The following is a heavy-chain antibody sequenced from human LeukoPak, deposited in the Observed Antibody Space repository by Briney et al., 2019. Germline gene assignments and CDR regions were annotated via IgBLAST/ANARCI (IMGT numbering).Heavy chain of an antibody. V-gene: IGHV1-69*04. CDR3: ATYLVGSAHGPDS. CDR2: LIPILGTA. J-gene: IGHJ4*02. CDR1: GGTFSNYA. Sequence: PVASVKVSCKPSGGTFSNYAVNWVRQAPGQGLEWMGRLIPILGTANYAQKFLGRVTITADKSTSTAFMELHSLRSEDTALYYCATYLVGSAHGPDSWGQGTLVAVSS. D-gene: IGHD1-26*01.